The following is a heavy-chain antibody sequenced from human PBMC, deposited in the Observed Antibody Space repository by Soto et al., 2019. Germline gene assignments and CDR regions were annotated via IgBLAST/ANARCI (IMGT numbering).Heavy chain of an antibody. V-gene: IGHV3-33*01. J-gene: IGHJ4*02. CDR3: AREGARIDSSGKFDY. CDR2: SWFDGSIA. D-gene: IGHD3-22*01. Sequence: QVQLVESGGGVVQPGRSLRLSCVASGFKFTDYGLNWVRQTPGKGLEWVAISWFDGSIAYYAESVKGRFTISRDDSRNTVYLHMNSLRGEDTAMYYCAREGARIDSSGKFDYWGQGTQVTVSS. CDR1: GFKFTDYG.